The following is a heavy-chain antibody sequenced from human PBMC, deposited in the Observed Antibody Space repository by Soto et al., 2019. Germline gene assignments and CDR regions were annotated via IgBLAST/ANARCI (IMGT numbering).Heavy chain of an antibody. CDR1: GYTFTSYG. CDR2: ITAYNDNT. CDR3: ARGQIQSDFDY. V-gene: IGHV1-18*04. Sequence: GTSVKVSCKASGYTFTSYGLNWVRQAPGQGLEWMGWITAYNDNTNYAQKVQGRAILTIDTSTTTGYMELRSLRSDDTAVYYCARGQIQSDFDYWGQGTLVTVSS. D-gene: IGHD3-3*01. J-gene: IGHJ4*02.